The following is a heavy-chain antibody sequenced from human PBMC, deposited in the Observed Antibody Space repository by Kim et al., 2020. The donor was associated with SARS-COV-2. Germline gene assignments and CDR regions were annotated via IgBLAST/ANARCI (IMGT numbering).Heavy chain of an antibody. CDR1: VYTITTYV. Sequence: ASVKVSCKASVYTITTYVMNWVRQAPGQGLEWMGWMNTNTGNPTYAQGFTGRFVFSLDTSVSTAYLQISSLRAEDTAVYYCARSLIGRSDSWGQGTLVTV. CDR2: MNTNTGNP. CDR3: ARSLIGRSDS. J-gene: IGHJ4*02. V-gene: IGHV7-4-1*02. D-gene: IGHD2-21*01.